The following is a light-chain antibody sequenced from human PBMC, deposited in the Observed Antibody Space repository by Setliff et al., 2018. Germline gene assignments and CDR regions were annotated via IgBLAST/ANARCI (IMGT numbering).Light chain of an antibody. V-gene: IGLV2-14*01. CDR3: SSYADSNIFL. CDR2: DVS. J-gene: IGLJ1*01. Sequence: ALTQPASVSGSPGQSITISCTGTSSDVGGYNYVSWYQQHPGKAPKLMIYDVSNRPSGVSNRFSGSKSGNTASLTISGLQAEDEADYYCSSYADSNIFLFGTGTKVTVL. CDR1: SSDVGGYNY.